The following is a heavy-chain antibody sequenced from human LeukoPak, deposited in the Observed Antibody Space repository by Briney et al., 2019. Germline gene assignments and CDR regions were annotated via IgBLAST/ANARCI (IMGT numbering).Heavy chain of an antibody. D-gene: IGHD3-3*01. Sequence: SETLSLTCAVYSVSFSGYYWSWIRQPPGKGLEWIGEINHSGSTYYNPSLKSRVTISVDTSKNQFSLKLSSVTAADTAVYYCARHHSRITIFGVVTDDAFDIWGQGTMVAVSS. CDR1: SVSFSGYY. J-gene: IGHJ3*02. CDR3: ARHHSRITIFGVVTDDAFDI. CDR2: INHSGST. V-gene: IGHV4-34*01.